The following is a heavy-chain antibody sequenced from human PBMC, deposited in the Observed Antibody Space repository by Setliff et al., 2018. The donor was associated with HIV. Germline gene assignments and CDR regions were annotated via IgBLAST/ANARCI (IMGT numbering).Heavy chain of an antibody. V-gene: IGHV4-38-2*01. J-gene: IGHJ4*02. Sequence: SETLSLPCDVSGFSISSRYSWGWIRQSPGKWLEWIGNIYHTGSSYDNPSLNDRATISLDTSKNQFSLKLNSVTAADTAVYYCARHCLDLVISVYGFWGQGIPVTVSS. D-gene: IGHD3-22*01. CDR2: IYHTGSS. CDR1: GFSISSRYS. CDR3: ARHCLDLVISVYGF.